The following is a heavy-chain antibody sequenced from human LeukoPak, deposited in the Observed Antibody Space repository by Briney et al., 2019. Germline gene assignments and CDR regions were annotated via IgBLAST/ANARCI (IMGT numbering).Heavy chain of an antibody. J-gene: IGHJ4*02. Sequence: GGSLRLSCAASGFTFSSYNMNWVRQAPGKGLEWVSSVTSSSNYIYYADSVKGRFTISRDNAKNSLYLQMNSLRADDTAVYYCARTGGDYWGQGTLVTVSS. CDR1: GFTFSSYN. CDR2: VTSSSNYI. D-gene: IGHD3-10*01. V-gene: IGHV3-21*01. CDR3: ARTGGDY.